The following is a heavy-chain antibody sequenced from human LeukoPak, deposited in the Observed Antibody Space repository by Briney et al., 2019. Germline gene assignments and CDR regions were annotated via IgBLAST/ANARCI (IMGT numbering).Heavy chain of an antibody. CDR3: AKDHSPGAITIFGVVGGYFDY. CDR2: IRYDGSNK. CDR1: GSTLRSYS. D-gene: IGHD3-3*01. Sequence: GGSLRLSCVASGSTLRSYSMNWVRQAPGKGLEWVAFIRYDGSNKYYADSVKGRFTISRDNSKNTLYLQMNSLRAEDTAVYYCAKDHSPGAITIFGVVGGYFDYWGQGTLATVSS. V-gene: IGHV3-30*02. J-gene: IGHJ4*02.